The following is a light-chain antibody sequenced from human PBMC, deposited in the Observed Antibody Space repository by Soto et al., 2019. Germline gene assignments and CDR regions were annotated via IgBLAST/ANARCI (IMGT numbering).Light chain of an antibody. CDR3: NSYTTSSTPGYV. J-gene: IGLJ1*01. Sequence: QSVVSQPGSVCGSPGQSNPTSCTRTSSEVGGYNYVSWYQQHPGKAPKLIIYDVSNRPSGVSNRFSGSKSGNTASLTISGLQAEDEADYYCNSYTTSSTPGYVFGTGTKVTVL. CDR1: SSEVGGYNY. CDR2: DVS. V-gene: IGLV2-14*01.